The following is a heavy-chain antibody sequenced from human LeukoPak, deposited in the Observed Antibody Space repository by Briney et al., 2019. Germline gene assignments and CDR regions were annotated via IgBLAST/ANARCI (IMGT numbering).Heavy chain of an antibody. D-gene: IGHD5-24*01. J-gene: IGHJ4*02. CDR2: INPNSGGT. Sequence: ASVKVSCKASGYTFTGYYMHWVRQAPGQGLEWMGWINPNSGGTNYAQKFQGRVTMTRDTSISTAYMELSSLRSEDTAVYYCATSGRATSQIDYWGQGTLVTVSS. CDR3: ATSGRATSQIDY. V-gene: IGHV1-2*02. CDR1: GYTFTGYY.